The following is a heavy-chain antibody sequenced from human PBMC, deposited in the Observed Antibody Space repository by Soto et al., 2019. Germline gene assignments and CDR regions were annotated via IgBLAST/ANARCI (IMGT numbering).Heavy chain of an antibody. V-gene: IGHV4-59*01. CDR1: GGSISTYY. CDR3: ARDGSGYDFWSGPYFFDY. D-gene: IGHD3-3*01. Sequence: SETLSLTCTVSGGSISTYYWSWIRQPPGKGLEWIGYIYYNGRTNYNPSLESRVTISLDTSKSQFSLKMSSVSAADTAVYYCARDGSGYDFWSGPYFFDYWGPGTLVTVSS. J-gene: IGHJ4*02. CDR2: IYYNGRT.